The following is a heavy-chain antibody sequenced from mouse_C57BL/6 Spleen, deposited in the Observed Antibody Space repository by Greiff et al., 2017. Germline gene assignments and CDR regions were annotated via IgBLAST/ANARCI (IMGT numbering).Heavy chain of an antibody. J-gene: IGHJ3*01. D-gene: IGHD3-3*01. CDR1: GYTFTSYW. CDR3: ARWGTRGFAY. CDR2: VDPSDSYT. Sequence: QVQLQPPGAELVMPGASVKLSCKASGYTFTSYWMHWVKQRPGQGLEWIGEVDPSDSYTNSNQKFKGKSTLAVDKSSSTAYMQLSSLTSEDSAVYYCARWGTRGFAYWGQGTLVTVSA. V-gene: IGHV1-69*01.